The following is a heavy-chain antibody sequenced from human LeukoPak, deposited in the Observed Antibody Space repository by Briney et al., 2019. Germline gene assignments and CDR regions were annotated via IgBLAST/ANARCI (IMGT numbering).Heavy chain of an antibody. D-gene: IGHD6-25*01. Sequence: SETLSLTCTVSGGSIINYYWSWIRQPPGKGLEWIGYIHYSGSTNHNSSLKSRATISVDTSKNQFSLKLTSVTAADTAVYYCARDAAGSGGAWYFDVWGRGTLVIASS. V-gene: IGHV4-59*01. CDR1: GGSIINYY. J-gene: IGHJ2*01. CDR3: ARDAAGSGGAWYFDV. CDR2: IHYSGST.